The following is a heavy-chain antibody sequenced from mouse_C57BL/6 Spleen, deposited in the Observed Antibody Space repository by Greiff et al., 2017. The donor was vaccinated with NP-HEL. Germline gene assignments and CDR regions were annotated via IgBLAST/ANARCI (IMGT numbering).Heavy chain of an antibody. CDR1: GYTFTSYW. CDR2: IDPSDSYT. J-gene: IGHJ4*01. V-gene: IGHV1-69*01. CDR3: ARSRDYYAMDY. Sequence: QVQLQQPGAELVMPGASVKLSCKASGYTFTSYWMHWVQQRPGQGLEWIGEIDPSDSYTNYNQKFKGKSTLTVDKSSSTAYMQLSSLTSEDSAVYYCARSRDYYAMDYWGQGTSVTVSS.